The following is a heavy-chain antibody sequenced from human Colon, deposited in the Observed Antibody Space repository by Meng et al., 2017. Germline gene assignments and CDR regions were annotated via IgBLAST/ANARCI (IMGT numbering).Heavy chain of an antibody. D-gene: IGHD3-22*01. Sequence: EVKLVETGGTLVQPGGSLRLSCAVSGFSVSAHWMHWVRQVPGKGLVGIARMSIDETATTYADSVKGRFTISRDNGKNTLHLQMSSLRAEDSAVYYCARSGYNNGYDYWGQGTLVTVSS. CDR1: GFSVSAHW. V-gene: IGHV3-74*01. CDR2: MSIDETAT. CDR3: ARSGYNNGYDY. J-gene: IGHJ4*02.